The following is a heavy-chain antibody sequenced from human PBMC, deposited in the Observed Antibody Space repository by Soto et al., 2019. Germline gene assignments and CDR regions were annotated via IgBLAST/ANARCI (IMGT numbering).Heavy chain of an antibody. J-gene: IGHJ3*02. V-gene: IGHV5-51*01. Sequence: GESLKISCKGSGYSFTSYWIGWVRQMPGKGLEWMGIIYPGDSDTRYSPSFQGQVTISADKSISTAYLQWSSLKASDTAMYYCARNLHDYYGPDDAFDIWGQGTMVTVSS. D-gene: IGHD3-10*01. CDR1: GYSFTSYW. CDR3: ARNLHDYYGPDDAFDI. CDR2: IYPGDSDT.